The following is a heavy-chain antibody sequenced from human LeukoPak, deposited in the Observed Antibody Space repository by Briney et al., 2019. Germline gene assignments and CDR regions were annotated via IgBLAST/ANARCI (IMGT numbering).Heavy chain of an antibody. CDR2: IYYSGST. CDR3: AGEYCSSTSCRRPQGYYMDV. D-gene: IGHD2-2*01. J-gene: IGHJ6*03. V-gene: IGHV4-39*02. Sequence: MTSETLSLTCTVSGGSISSSSYYWGWIRQPPGKGLEWIGSIYYSGSTYYNPSLKSRVTISVDTSKNQFSLKLSSVTAADTAVYYCAGEYCSSTSCRRPQGYYMDVWGKGTTVTVSS. CDR1: GGSISSSSYY.